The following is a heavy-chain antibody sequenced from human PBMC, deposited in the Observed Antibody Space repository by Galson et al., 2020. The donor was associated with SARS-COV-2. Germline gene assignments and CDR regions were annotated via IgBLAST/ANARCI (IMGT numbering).Heavy chain of an antibody. Sequence: SKTLSLTCTVSGVSISSSNYYWGWVRQPPGEGLEWIGSIYYTESNYYNPSLTSRVTMSVDTSRNQFSLKLSSVTAADTAVYYCARQILTGYYSFYYFDFWGQGTLVTVSS. D-gene: IGHD3-9*01. CDR2: IYYTESN. J-gene: IGHJ4*02. CDR3: ARQILTGYYSFYYFDF. CDR1: GVSISSSNYY. V-gene: IGHV4-39*01.